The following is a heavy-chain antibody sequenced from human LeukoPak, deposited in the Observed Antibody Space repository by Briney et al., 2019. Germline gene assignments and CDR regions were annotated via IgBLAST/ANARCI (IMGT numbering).Heavy chain of an antibody. D-gene: IGHD1-26*01. V-gene: IGHV3-7*01. J-gene: IGHJ6*03. Sequence: PGGSLRLSCETSGFTFGTFWMSWVRQAPGKGLEWVANIKQGGSEKNYVDSVKGRFTISRDNAKNSLYLQMNSLRAEDTAVYYCARRAQGIVGATYYYYYYMDVWGKGTTVTISS. CDR3: ARRAQGIVGATYYYYYYMDV. CDR1: GFTFGTFW. CDR2: IKQGGSEK.